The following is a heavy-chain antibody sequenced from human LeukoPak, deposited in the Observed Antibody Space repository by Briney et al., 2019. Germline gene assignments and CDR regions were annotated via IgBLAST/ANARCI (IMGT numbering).Heavy chain of an antibody. CDR3: TRDRAANNWSYHPLIDH. CDR2: ISESGGST. CDR1: GFSFNKYG. Sequence: GGSLRLSCAASGFSFNKYGMSWVRQAPGKGLEWVSVISESGGSTYYADSVKGRFTISRDNASNTLFLQMHSLRVEDMAVYYCTRDRAANNWSYHPLIDHWGQGTRVTVSS. D-gene: IGHD1-7*01. J-gene: IGHJ4*02. V-gene: IGHV3-23*01.